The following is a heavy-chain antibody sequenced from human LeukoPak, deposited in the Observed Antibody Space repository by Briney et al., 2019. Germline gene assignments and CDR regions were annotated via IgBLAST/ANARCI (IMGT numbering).Heavy chain of an antibody. J-gene: IGHJ4*02. Sequence: GGSLRLSCVASGFTFSAYAMTWVRQAPGKGLEWVSAIRSSADATYHADSVKGRFTISRDNSKNTLYLQMSSLRAEDTAVYYCAKSSKDWGQGTLVTVSS. V-gene: IGHV3-23*01. CDR2: IRSSADAT. CDR1: GFTFSAYA. CDR3: AKSSKD.